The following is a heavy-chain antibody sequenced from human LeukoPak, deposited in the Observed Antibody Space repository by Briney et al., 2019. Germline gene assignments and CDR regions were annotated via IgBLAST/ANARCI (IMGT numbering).Heavy chain of an antibody. J-gene: IGHJ3*02. CDR3: ARFKVGTNTTQKNAFDI. D-gene: IGHD1-1*01. V-gene: IGHV3-30*01. Sequence: GGSLRLSCAASGFTFSNYAMHWVRQAPGKGLEWVAVISFDATKEYFGKSVKGRFTISRDNSKATLYLQMHRLRIEDTALYFCARFKVGTNTTQKNAFDIWGRGAVVAVSS. CDR2: ISFDATKE. CDR1: GFTFSNYA.